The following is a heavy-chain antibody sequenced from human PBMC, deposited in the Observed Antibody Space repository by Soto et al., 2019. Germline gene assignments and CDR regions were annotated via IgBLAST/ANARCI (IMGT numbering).Heavy chain of an antibody. J-gene: IGHJ6*02. CDR2: INHSGST. CDR3: ARGGLYGLDV. D-gene: IGHD3-22*01. Sequence: QVQLQQWGAGLLKPSETLSLTCAVYGVSVRGYYWSWIRQPPGKGLEWIGEINHSGSTNYNPSLKSRVTISVDTSKNQFYLKLSSVSAADTAVYYCARGGLYGLDVWGQGTTVTVSS. V-gene: IGHV4-34*01. CDR1: GVSVRGYY.